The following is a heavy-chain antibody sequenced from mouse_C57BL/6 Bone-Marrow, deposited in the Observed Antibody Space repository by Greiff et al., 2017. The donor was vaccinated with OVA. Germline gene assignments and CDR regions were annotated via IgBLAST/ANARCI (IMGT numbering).Heavy chain of an antibody. CDR3: ARVPTTVVAQYYAMDY. D-gene: IGHD1-1*01. Sequence: QVQLQQPGAELVRPGSSVKLSCKASGYTFTSYWMDWVKQRHGQGLEWIGNIYPSDSDTHYNQKFKDKATLTVDKSSSTAYMQRSSLTSEDSAVYYCARVPTTVVAQYYAMDYWGQGTSVTVSS. CDR2: IYPSDSDT. CDR1: GYTFTSYW. J-gene: IGHJ4*01. V-gene: IGHV1-61*01.